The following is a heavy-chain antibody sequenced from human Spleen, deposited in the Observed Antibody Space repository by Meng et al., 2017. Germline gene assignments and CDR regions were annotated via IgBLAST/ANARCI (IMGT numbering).Heavy chain of an antibody. CDR3: ARERAYYYDSSGYYFLYRGAFDI. CDR1: GFTFSSYW. D-gene: IGHD3-22*01. Sequence: GESLKISCAASGFTFSSYWMHWVRQAPGKGLEWVAVISYDGSNKYYADSVKGRFTISRDNSKNTLYLQMNSLRAEDTAVYYCARERAYYYDSSGYYFLYRGAFDIWGQGTMVTVSS. J-gene: IGHJ3*02. V-gene: IGHV3-30*03. CDR2: ISYDGSNK.